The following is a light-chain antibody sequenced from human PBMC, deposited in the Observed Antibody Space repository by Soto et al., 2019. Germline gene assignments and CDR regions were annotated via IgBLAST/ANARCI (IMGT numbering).Light chain of an antibody. Sequence: EIVLTQSPGTLSLSPGARATLSCRASQSVTNSYLAWYRQKPGQAPRLLLYGASSRATGVPDRFSGSGSGRDFTLTISRLEPEDFAVYYWQQYGTSPWTFGQGTKVEIK. CDR3: QQYGTSPWT. CDR2: GAS. V-gene: IGKV3-20*01. J-gene: IGKJ1*01. CDR1: QSVTNSY.